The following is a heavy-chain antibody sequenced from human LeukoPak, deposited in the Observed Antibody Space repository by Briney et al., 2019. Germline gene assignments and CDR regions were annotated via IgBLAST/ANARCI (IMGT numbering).Heavy chain of an antibody. D-gene: IGHD2-2*01. CDR3: ARGRYCSSTSCRNWFDP. J-gene: IGHJ5*02. CDR1: GFTFSSYG. Sequence: GGPLRLSCAASGFTFSSYGMHWVRQAPGKGLEWVAFIRYDGSNKYYADSVKGRFTISRDNSKNTLYLQMNSLRAEDTAVYYCARGRYCSSTSCRNWFDPWGRGTLVTVSS. V-gene: IGHV3-30*02. CDR2: IRYDGSNK.